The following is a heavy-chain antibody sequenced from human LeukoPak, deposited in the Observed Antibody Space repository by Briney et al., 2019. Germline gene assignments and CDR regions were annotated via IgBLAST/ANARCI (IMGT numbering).Heavy chain of an antibody. CDR3: ARDPGIQLWSYYFDY. V-gene: IGHV3-48*03. J-gene: IGHJ4*02. D-gene: IGHD5-18*01. Sequence: GGSLRLSCAASGFTFSSYQLNWVRQAPGKGLAWVSYISSSGSTMYNADSVKGRFTISRDNAKNSLYLQMNSLTAEDTAVYFCARDPGIQLWSYYFDYWGPGTLVTVSS. CDR2: ISSSGSTM. CDR1: GFTFSSYQ.